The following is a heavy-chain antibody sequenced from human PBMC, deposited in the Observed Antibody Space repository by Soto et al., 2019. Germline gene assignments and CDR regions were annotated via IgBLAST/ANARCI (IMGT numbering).Heavy chain of an antibody. CDR1: GGSISSGDYY. Sequence: PSETLSLTCTVSGGSISSGDYYWSWIRQPPGKGLEWIGDINHSGSTNYNPSLKSRVTISVDTSKNQFYLKLSSVTAADTAVYYCARGGSGNYWFGYYYGMDVWGQGTTVTVS. J-gene: IGHJ6*02. D-gene: IGHD3-10*01. CDR3: ARGGSGNYWFGYYYGMDV. CDR2: INHSGST. V-gene: IGHV4-30-4*01.